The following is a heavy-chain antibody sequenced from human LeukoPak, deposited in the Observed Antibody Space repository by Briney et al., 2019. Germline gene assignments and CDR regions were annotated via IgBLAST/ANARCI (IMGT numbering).Heavy chain of an antibody. J-gene: IGHJ4*02. Sequence: GASVKVSCKASGYTFTSYDMHWVRQAPGQRLEWMGWINAGNGNTKYSQKFQGRVTITRDTSASTAYMELSSLRSEDTAVYYCARDLSPYTHFDYWGQGTLVTVSS. V-gene: IGHV1-3*01. CDR3: ARDLSPYTHFDY. CDR1: GYTFTSYD. D-gene: IGHD4-11*01. CDR2: INAGNGNT.